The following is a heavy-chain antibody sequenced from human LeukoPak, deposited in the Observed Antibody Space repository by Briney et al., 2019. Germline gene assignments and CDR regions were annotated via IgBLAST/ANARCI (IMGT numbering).Heavy chain of an antibody. D-gene: IGHD4-17*01. CDR2: INPNSGGT. J-gene: IGHJ4*02. CDR3: ATLYGDYVTSDY. V-gene: IGHV1-2*02. Sequence: ASVKVSCKASGYSFIVYYIHWVRQAPGQGLEWMGWINPNSGGTNYAQKFLGRVTMTRDTSISTAYMELSRLRSDDTAVYYCATLYGDYVTSDYWGQGIMVPVSS. CDR1: GYSFIVYY.